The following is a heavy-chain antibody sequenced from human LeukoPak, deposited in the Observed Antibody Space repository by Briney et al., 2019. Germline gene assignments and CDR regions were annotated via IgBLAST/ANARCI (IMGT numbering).Heavy chain of an antibody. CDR3: ARSSYSSSSSV. D-gene: IGHD6-6*01. J-gene: IGHJ3*01. CDR2: IKPDGSGE. Sequence: GGSLRLSCAASGFTFSSYWMSWVRQAPGMGLEWVANIKPDGSGEYYVDSVKGRFTISRDNAKNSLYLQMNSLRVEDTAVYYCARSSYSSSSSVWGQGTMVTVSS. CDR1: GFTFSSYW. V-gene: IGHV3-7*01.